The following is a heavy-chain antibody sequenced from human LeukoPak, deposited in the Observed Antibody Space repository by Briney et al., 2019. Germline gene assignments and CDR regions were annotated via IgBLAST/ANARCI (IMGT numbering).Heavy chain of an antibody. CDR3: AKQFVDI. CDR2: ISGSGDDT. D-gene: IGHD5-24*01. Sequence: SGGSLRLSCAASGFTFTNYAMNWVHQAPGKGLEWVSSISGSGDDTSYADSVKGRFTISRDNSRNTLYLQMNSLRAEDTTVYYCAKQFVDIWGQGTLVTVSS. CDR1: GFTFTNYA. J-gene: IGHJ5*02. V-gene: IGHV3-23*01.